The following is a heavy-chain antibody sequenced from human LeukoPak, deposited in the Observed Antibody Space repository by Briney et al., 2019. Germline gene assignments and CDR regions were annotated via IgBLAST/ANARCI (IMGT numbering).Heavy chain of an antibody. CDR3: ARGVRVGPTDNWFDP. J-gene: IGHJ5*02. CDR1: GVSISDSSYS. V-gene: IGHV4-39*01. CDR2: IYNSGST. D-gene: IGHD1-26*01. Sequence: SETLSLTCSVSGVSISDSSYSWGWLRQPPGEGLEWIGTIYNSGSTYYTPSLKSRGTISVDTSKNQFFLKLTSVTAADTAVYYCARGVRVGPTDNWFDPWGQGTLVPVSS.